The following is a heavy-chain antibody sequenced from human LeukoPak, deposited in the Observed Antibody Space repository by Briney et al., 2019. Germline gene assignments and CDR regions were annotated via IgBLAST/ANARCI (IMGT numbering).Heavy chain of an antibody. CDR3: ASPRHEWDAFDI. Sequence: GGSLRLSCAASGFSFSNYGMSWVRQAPGKGLEWVSGVSASGASTYSEDSVKGRFIISRDNSKNMVFLQMNSLRAEDTAVYYCASPRHEWDAFDIWGQGTMVTVSS. J-gene: IGHJ3*02. CDR1: GFSFSNYG. CDR2: VSASGAST. V-gene: IGHV3-23*01. D-gene: IGHD3-3*01.